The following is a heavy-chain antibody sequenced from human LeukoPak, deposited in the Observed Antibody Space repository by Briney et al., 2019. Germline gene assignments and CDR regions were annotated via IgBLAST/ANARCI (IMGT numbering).Heavy chain of an antibody. V-gene: IGHV4-61*01. J-gene: IGHJ4*02. Sequence: SETLSLTCTVSGGSVSSGSYYWSWIRQPPGKGLEWIGYIYYSGSTNYNPSLKSRVTVSVDTSKNQFSLKLSSVTAADTAVYYCVVAVAGHFYFDYWGQGTLVTVSS. D-gene: IGHD6-19*01. CDR1: GGSVSSGSYY. CDR2: IYYSGST. CDR3: VVAVAGHFYFDY.